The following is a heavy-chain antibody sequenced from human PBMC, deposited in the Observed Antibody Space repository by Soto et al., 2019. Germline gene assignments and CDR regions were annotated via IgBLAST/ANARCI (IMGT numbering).Heavy chain of an antibody. Sequence: GASVKVSCKASGGTFSSYAISWVRQAPGQGLEWMGGIIPIFGTANYAQKFQGRVTITADESTSTAYMELSSLRSEDTAVYYCARGGIWSGYSPYYYYMDVWGKGTTVTVAS. V-gene: IGHV1-69*13. CDR3: ARGGIWSGYSPYYYYMDV. D-gene: IGHD3-3*01. CDR1: GGTFSSYA. CDR2: IIPIFGTA. J-gene: IGHJ6*03.